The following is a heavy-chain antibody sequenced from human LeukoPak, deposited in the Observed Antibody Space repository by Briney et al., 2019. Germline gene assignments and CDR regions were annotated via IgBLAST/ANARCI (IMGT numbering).Heavy chain of an antibody. CDR2: IYSDGRT. J-gene: IGHJ3*02. Sequence: PGGSLRLSCAASGFTVSNKYMTWVRQAPGKGLEWVSLIYSDGRTYYADSVKGRCTISRDNSKNTLYLQMNSLRAEDTAVYYCAKLYYGSGSLKPNDAFDIWGQGTMVTVSS. CDR1: GFTVSNKY. CDR3: AKLYYGSGSLKPNDAFDI. D-gene: IGHD3-10*01. V-gene: IGHV3-53*05.